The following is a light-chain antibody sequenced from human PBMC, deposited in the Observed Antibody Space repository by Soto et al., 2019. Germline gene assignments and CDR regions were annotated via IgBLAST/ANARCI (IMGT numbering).Light chain of an antibody. CDR3: ETWDINTRV. J-gene: IGLJ3*02. CDR2: LEGSGSY. Sequence: QSVLTQSSSASASLGSSVKLTCTLSSGHSTYIIAWHQQQPGKAPRYLMGLEGSGSYNKGSGVPDRFSGSSSGADRYLTISNLQFEDEADYYCETWDINTRVFGGGTKLTVL. V-gene: IGLV4-60*02. CDR1: SGHSTYI.